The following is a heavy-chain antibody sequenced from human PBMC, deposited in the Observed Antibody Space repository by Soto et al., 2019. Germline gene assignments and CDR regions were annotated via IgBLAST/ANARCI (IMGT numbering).Heavy chain of an antibody. J-gene: IGHJ1*01. D-gene: IGHD6-19*01. CDR1: GFTFSSYW. CDR3: AKEIPPVAGPAEYFQH. V-gene: IGHV3-7*05. Sequence: GGSLRLSCAASGFTFSSYWMSWVRQAPGKGLEWVANIKQDGSEKYYVDSVKGRFTISRDNSKNTLYLQMNSLRAEDTAVYYCAKEIPPVAGPAEYFQHWGQGTLVTVSS. CDR2: IKQDGSEK.